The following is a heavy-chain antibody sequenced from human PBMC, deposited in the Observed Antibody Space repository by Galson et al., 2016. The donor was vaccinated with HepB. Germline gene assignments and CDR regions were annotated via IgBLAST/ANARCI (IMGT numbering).Heavy chain of an antibody. Sequence: SLRLSCAASGFTFNSYWMSWVRRAPGKGLEWVANIKQDGSEKYYVDSVKGRFTISRDNARNPLYLQMNSLRAEDTAVYYCARGWDVFWSAGRFDPGGQGTLVTVSS. CDR3: ARGWDVFWSAGRFDP. CDR1: GFTFNSYW. J-gene: IGHJ5*02. CDR2: IKQDGSEK. V-gene: IGHV3-7*01. D-gene: IGHD3-3*01.